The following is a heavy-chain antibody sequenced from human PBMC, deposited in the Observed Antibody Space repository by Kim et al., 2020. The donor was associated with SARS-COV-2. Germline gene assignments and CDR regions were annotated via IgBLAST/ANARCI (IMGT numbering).Heavy chain of an antibody. V-gene: IGHV3-30-3*01. J-gene: IGHJ6*02. CDR3: ARSGKIAARRGTRYYYYGMDV. CDR1: GFTFSSYA. CDR2: ISYDGSNK. D-gene: IGHD6-6*01. Sequence: GGSLRLSCAASGFTFSSYAMHWVRQAPGKGLEWVAVISYDGSNKYYADSVKGRFTISRDNSKNTLYLQMNSLRAEDTAVYYCARSGKIAARRGTRYYYYGMDVWGQGTTVTVSS.